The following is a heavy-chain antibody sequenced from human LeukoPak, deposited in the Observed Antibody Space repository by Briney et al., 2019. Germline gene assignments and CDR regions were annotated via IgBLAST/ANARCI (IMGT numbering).Heavy chain of an antibody. J-gene: IGHJ3*02. CDR2: ISHDGKVK. CDR3: ARGPPGSDRAFDI. D-gene: IGHD3-16*02. V-gene: IGHV3-30*03. Sequence: GGSLRLSCAASGFSFSTYGMHWVRQAPGKGLEWVAVISHDGKVKYYADSVKGRFTISRDNSKNTLYLQMNSLRAEDTAVYYCARGPPGSDRAFDIWGQGTMVTVSS. CDR1: GFSFSTYG.